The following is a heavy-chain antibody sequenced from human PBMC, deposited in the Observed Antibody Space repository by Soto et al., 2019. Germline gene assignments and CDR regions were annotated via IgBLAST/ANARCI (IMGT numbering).Heavy chain of an antibody. CDR1: GYTFTSYG. CDR3: ARGKGMVCSSTSCYPYYYYGMDV. CDR2: ISAYNGNT. J-gene: IGHJ6*02. V-gene: IGHV1-18*01. D-gene: IGHD2-2*01. Sequence: QVQLVQSGAEVKKPGASVKVSCKASGYTFTSYGISWVRQAPGQGLEWMGWISAYNGNTNYAQKLQGRVTMTTDTSTSTAYIELRSLRSDDTAVYYCARGKGMVCSSTSCYPYYYYGMDVWGQGTTVTVSS.